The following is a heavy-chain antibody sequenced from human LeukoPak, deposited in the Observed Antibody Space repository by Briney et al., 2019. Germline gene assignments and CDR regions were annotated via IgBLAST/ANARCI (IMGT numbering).Heavy chain of an antibody. D-gene: IGHD1-26*01. CDR2: IYYSGTT. Sequence: PSETLSLTCTVSGGSITSNRYYRGWIRQPPGKGLEWIGSIYYSGTTFYNPSLSSRVTGSLDMSKNQFSLRLSSVTAADTAVYYCARDGYSGSSLFDYWGQGTLVTVSS. CDR1: GGSITSNRYY. J-gene: IGHJ4*02. CDR3: ARDGYSGSSLFDY. V-gene: IGHV4-39*01.